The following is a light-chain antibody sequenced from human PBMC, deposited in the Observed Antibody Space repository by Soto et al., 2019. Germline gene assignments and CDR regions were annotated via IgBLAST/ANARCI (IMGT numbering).Light chain of an antibody. CDR2: AAS. J-gene: IGKJ2*01. Sequence: DIQMTQSPSSLSASFGDRVTITCRASQSIGSYLNWYQKKAGKAPKVLIYAASSLQSGVPSRFSGSGSGTDFTLTIRILQPEDFATYYCQQSYSTSYNFGQGTKLEV. CDR3: QQSYSTSYN. V-gene: IGKV1-39*01. CDR1: QSIGSY.